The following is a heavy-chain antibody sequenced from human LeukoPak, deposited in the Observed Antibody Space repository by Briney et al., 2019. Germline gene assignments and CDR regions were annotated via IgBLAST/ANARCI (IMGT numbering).Heavy chain of an antibody. J-gene: IGHJ4*02. CDR2: FDPEDGET. CDR1: GYTLTESS. CDR3: ATAYYYDSSGYYYAPSGY. Sequence: GASVKVSCKVSGYTLTESSMHWVRQAPGKGLEWMGRFDPEDGETIHAQKFQGRVTMTEDTSTDTAYMELSSLRSEDTAVYYCATAYYYDSSGYYYAPSGYWGQGTLVTVSS. D-gene: IGHD3-22*01. V-gene: IGHV1-24*01.